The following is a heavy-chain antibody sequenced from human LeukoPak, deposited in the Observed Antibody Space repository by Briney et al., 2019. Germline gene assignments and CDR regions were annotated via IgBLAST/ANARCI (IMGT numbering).Heavy chain of an antibody. CDR1: GSTFSSYE. J-gene: IGHJ3*02. V-gene: IGHV3-48*03. D-gene: IGHD1-26*01. Sequence: GGSLRLSCAASGSTFSSYEMNWVRQAPGKGLEWVSYISSSGSTIYYADSVKGRFTISRDNAKNSLYLQMYSLRAEDTAVYYCARVGATNAFDIWGQGTMVTVSS. CDR3: ARVGATNAFDI. CDR2: ISSSGSTI.